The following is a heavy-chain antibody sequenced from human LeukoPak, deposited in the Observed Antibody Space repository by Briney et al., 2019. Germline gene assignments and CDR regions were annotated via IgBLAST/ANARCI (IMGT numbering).Heavy chain of an antibody. V-gene: IGHV5-51*01. CDR3: ARLPCSGYSGYDCHYFDY. CDR2: TYVGDYDT. J-gene: IGHJ4*02. Sequence: GESLKISCKGSGYIFTSYWIGWVRQMTGKGLEWMGVTYVGDYDTRYSPSLQGQVTISADKSISTAYLQWSSLKASDTAMYYCARLPCSGYSGYDCHYFDYWGQGTLVTVSS. D-gene: IGHD5-12*01. CDR1: GYIFTSYW.